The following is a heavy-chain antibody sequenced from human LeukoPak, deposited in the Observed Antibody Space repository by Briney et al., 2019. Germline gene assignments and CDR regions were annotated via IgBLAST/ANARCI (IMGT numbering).Heavy chain of an antibody. CDR2: SYYSGST. CDR1: GGSISSYY. Sequence: PTETLSLTCTVSGGSISSYYWSWIRQPPGKGLEWIGYSYYSGSTNYNPSLKSRVTISVDTSKNQFSLKLSSVTAADTAVYYCARRTGYMDPDDYWGQGTLVTVSS. D-gene: IGHD1-1*01. V-gene: IGHV4-59*08. CDR3: ARRTGYMDPDDY. J-gene: IGHJ4*02.